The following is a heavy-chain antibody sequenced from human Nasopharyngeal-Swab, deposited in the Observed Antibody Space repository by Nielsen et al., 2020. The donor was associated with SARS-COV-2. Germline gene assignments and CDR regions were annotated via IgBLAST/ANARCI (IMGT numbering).Heavy chain of an antibody. CDR3: TTDIVSQTIYYYYMDV. J-gene: IGHJ6*03. V-gene: IGHV3-15*01. D-gene: IGHD2-21*01. CDR1: GFTFSNAW. Sequence: GESLKISCAASGFTFSNAWMSWVRQAPGKGLEWVGRIKSKTDGGTTDYAAPVEGRFTISRDDSKNTLYLQMNSLKTEDTAVHYCTTDIVSQTIYYYYMDVWGKGTTVTVSS. CDR2: IKSKTDGGTT.